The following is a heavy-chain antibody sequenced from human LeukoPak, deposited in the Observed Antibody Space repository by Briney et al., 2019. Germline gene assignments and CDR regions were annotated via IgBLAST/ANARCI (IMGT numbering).Heavy chain of an antibody. Sequence: GGSLRLSCTTSGITFSNSWMSWVRQAPRKGLEWVATIRPDGSEGYYADSVRGRFTISRDNSKNSFYLQMSSLRAEDTGVFYCARDVAYSAFDYWGQGTLVTVSS. CDR2: IRPDGSEG. CDR1: GITFSNSW. CDR3: ARDVAYSAFDY. V-gene: IGHV3-7*01. D-gene: IGHD2-21*01. J-gene: IGHJ4*02.